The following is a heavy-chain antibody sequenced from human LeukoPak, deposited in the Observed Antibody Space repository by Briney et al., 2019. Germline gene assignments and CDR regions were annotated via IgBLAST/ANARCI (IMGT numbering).Heavy chain of an antibody. V-gene: IGHV1-3*01. J-gene: IGHJ5*01. Sequence: GASVKVSCKISGYIFTHHAIHWVRRAPGQGLEWMGWINPGNGDIEYSQKFKGRVTIARDTSASTVYLHLSSLRFEDTAIYYCARDRGGTGDFDSWGQGSLVTVSS. CDR2: INPGNGDI. CDR3: ARDRGGTGDFDS. D-gene: IGHD3-10*01. CDR1: GYIFTHHA.